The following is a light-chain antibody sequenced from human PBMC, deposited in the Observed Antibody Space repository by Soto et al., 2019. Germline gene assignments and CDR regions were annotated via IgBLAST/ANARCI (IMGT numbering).Light chain of an antibody. CDR2: KAS. J-gene: IGKJ1*01. V-gene: IGKV1-5*03. CDR3: QQYITRWT. CDR1: QSISTW. Sequence: DIHMTQSPSTLSASVGDRVTITCRASQSISTWLAWYQQKPGKAPKLLIYKASSLESGVPSRFSGSGSGTEFTLTISSLQPDDSATYYCQQYITRWTFGQGTKVDIK.